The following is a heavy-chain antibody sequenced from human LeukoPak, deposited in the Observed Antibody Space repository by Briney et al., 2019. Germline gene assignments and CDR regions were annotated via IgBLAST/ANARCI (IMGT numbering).Heavy chain of an antibody. CDR3: ASGVVVPAAFMDV. CDR1: GGSISSYY. V-gene: IGHV4-59*01. CDR2: IYYSGST. Sequence: PSETLSLTCTVSGGSISSYYWSWIRQPPGKGLEWIGYIYYSGSTNYNPSLKSRVTISIDTSKNQFSLKPSSVTAADTAMYYCASGVVVPAAFMDVWGKGTTVTVSS. D-gene: IGHD2-2*01. J-gene: IGHJ6*03.